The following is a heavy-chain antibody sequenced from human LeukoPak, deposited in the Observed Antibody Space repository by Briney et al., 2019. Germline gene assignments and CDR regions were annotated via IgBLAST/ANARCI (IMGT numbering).Heavy chain of an antibody. CDR1: GGSISSGGYY. V-gene: IGHV4-61*02. CDR3: ARDPAGAFDI. Sequence: SQTLSLTCTVSGGSISSGGYYWSWIRQPAGKGLEWIGRIYTSGSTNYNPSLKSRVTMSVDTSKNQFSLKLSSVTAADTAVYYCARDPAGAFDIWGQGTMVTVSS. CDR2: IYTSGST. J-gene: IGHJ3*02.